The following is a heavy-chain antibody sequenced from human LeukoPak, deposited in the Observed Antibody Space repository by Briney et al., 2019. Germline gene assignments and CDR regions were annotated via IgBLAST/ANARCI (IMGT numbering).Heavy chain of an antibody. Sequence: SETLSLTCTVSVGSISSSSYYWGWIRQPPGKGLEWIGSIYYSGSTYYNPSLKSRVTISVDTSKNQFSLKLSSVTAADTAVYYCARYTVTTFLYRNDWGQGTLVTVSS. CDR2: IYYSGST. J-gene: IGHJ4*02. CDR3: ARYTVTTFLYRND. CDR1: VGSISSSSYY. D-gene: IGHD4-17*01. V-gene: IGHV4-39*01.